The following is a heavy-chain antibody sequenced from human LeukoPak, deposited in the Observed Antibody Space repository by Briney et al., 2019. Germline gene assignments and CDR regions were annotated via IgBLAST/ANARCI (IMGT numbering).Heavy chain of an antibody. CDR2: IIPIFGTE. CDR3: ASPPGYCSSTSCNGAFDI. CDR1: GGTFSSYA. Sequence: SVKVSCKASGGTFSSYAISWVRQAPGQGLEWMGGIIPIFGTENYAQKFKGRATITTDESTSTAYMELSSVRSEDTAVYYCASPPGYCSSTSCNGAFDIWGQGTMVTVSS. J-gene: IGHJ3*02. D-gene: IGHD2-2*01. V-gene: IGHV1-69*05.